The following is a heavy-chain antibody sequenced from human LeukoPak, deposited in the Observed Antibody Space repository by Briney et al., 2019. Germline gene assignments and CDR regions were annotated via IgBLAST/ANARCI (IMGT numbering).Heavy chain of an antibody. J-gene: IGHJ4*02. Sequence: PSETLSLTCTVSGGSLRSSSYYCGWIRQPPGKGLEWIGSFYYSGSPYYNPSLKSRVTISVDMSKNRFSLKLSSVTAADTAVYYCGATSRYLEWSTNWGQGTLVTVSS. D-gene: IGHD3-3*01. CDR3: GATSRYLEWSTN. V-gene: IGHV4-39*01. CDR2: FYYSGSP. CDR1: GGSLRSSSYY.